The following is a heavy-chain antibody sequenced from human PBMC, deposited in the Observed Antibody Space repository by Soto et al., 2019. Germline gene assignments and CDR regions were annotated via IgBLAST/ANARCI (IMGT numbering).Heavy chain of an antibody. V-gene: IGHV1-69*13. D-gene: IGHD3-3*01. CDR1: GGTFSSYA. CDR2: IIPIFGTA. Sequence: SVKVSCKASGGTFSSYATSWVRQAPGQGLEWMGGIIPIFGTANYAQKFQGRVTITADESTSTAYMELSSLRSEDTAVYYCATSFWSGYYTPYYYYGMDVWGQGTTVTVSS. CDR3: ATSFWSGYYTPYYYYGMDV. J-gene: IGHJ6*02.